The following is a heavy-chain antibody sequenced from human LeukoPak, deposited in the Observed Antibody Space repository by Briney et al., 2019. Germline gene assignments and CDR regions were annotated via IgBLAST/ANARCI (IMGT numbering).Heavy chain of an antibody. CDR1: GYSISSGYY. Sequence: KPSETLSLTCTVSGYSISSGYYWGWIRQPPGKGLEWIGSIYHSGSTYYNPSPKGRVTISVDTSKNQFSLKLSSVTAADTAVYYCARVVASPHYYYMDVWGKGTTVTVSS. CDR3: ARVVASPHYYYMDV. V-gene: IGHV4-38-2*02. CDR2: IYHSGST. J-gene: IGHJ6*03.